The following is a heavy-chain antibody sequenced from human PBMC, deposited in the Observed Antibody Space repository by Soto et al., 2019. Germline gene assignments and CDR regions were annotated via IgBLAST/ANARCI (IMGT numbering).Heavy chain of an antibody. CDR2: ISGSGGST. J-gene: IGHJ4*02. V-gene: IGHV3-23*01. D-gene: IGHD4-17*01. CDR1: GFTFSSYA. Sequence: GGSLRLSCAASGFTFSSYAMSWVRQAPGRGLEWVSAISGSGGSTYYADSVKGRFTISRDNSKNTLYLQMNSLRAEDTAVYYCAKAQDDYPHTTFDYWGQGTLVTVSS. CDR3: AKAQDDYPHTTFDY.